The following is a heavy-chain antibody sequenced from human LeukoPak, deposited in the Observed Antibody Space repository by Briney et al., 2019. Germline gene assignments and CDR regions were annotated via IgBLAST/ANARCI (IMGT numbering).Heavy chain of an antibody. CDR3: ARGFQSGDSPV. CDR2: IKKDGSEK. J-gene: IGHJ4*02. Sequence: GGSLRLSCAPSGFTFSAYSLSWVRQAPGKGLEWVAKIKKDGSEKDYAGSVKGRFTISRDNDKGSLYLQLNSLRVEDTAVYYCARGFQSGDSPVWGQGTLVTVSS. V-gene: IGHV3-7*01. CDR1: GFTFSAYS. D-gene: IGHD2-21*02.